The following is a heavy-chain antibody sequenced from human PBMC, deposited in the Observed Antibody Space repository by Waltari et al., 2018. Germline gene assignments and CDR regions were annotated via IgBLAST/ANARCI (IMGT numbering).Heavy chain of an antibody. D-gene: IGHD3-3*01. CDR1: GGPISSSSHY. V-gene: IGHV4-39*01. CDR2: INYIGNT. Sequence: QLQLQESGPGLVKPSETLSLTCTVSGGPISSSSHYWGWIRQPPGKGLEWIGSINYIGNTDNNPSLKSRVTISVDTSKNQCSLKMNSVTATDTAVYYCARRARAGSGVYYFDSWGQGTLVTVSS. J-gene: IGHJ4*02. CDR3: ARRARAGSGVYYFDS.